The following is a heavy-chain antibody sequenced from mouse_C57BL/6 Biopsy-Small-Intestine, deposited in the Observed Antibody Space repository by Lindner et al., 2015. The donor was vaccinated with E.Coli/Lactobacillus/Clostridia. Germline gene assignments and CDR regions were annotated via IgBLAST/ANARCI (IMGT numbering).Heavy chain of an antibody. CDR1: GYTFASYY. V-gene: IGHV1S61*01. CDR2: INPDGGST. D-gene: IGHD2-12*01. J-gene: IGHJ1*01. CDR3: ARRGHCFSSSCSLDV. Sequence: SVKVSCKASGYTFASYYIHWVRQAPGQGLEWMGIINPDGGSTNFAQRFQGRVTMTRETPTSTVYMELSSLRSDDTAVYYCARRGHCFSSSCSLDVWGQGTTVTVAS.